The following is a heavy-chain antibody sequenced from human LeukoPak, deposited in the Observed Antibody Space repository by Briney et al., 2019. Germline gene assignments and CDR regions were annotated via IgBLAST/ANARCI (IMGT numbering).Heavy chain of an antibody. V-gene: IGHV4-34*01. CDR1: GSSISSYY. CDR2: INHSGST. D-gene: IGHD3-16*02. J-gene: IGHJ3*02. Sequence: SETLSLTCTVSGSSISSYYWSWIRQPPGKGLEWIGEINHSGSTNYNPSLKSRVTISVDTSKNQFSLKLSSVTAADTAVYYCARDPAHYDYVWGSYRPRAFDIWGQGTMVTVSS. CDR3: ARDPAHYDYVWGSYRPRAFDI.